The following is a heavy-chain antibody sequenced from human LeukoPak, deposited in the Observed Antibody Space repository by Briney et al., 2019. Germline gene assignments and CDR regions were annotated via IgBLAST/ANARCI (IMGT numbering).Heavy chain of an antibody. CDR3: ARDYGDSSYYFDY. V-gene: IGHV1-69*04. CDR2: IIPILGIA. Sequence: GASVKVSCKASGGTFSSYAISWVRQAPGQGLEWMGRIIPILGIANYAQKFQGRVTITADKSTSTAYMELSSLRSEDTAVYYCARDYGDSSYYFDYWGQETLVTVSS. D-gene: IGHD4-17*01. CDR1: GGTFSSYA. J-gene: IGHJ4*02.